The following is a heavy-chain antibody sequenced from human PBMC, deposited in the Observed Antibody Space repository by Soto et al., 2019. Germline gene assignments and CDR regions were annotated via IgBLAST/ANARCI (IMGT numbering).Heavy chain of an antibody. CDR2: IIPIFGTA. CDR1: GGTFSSYA. V-gene: IGHV1-69*01. J-gene: IGHJ4*02. CDR3: AREVPFEGTKGVFDY. D-gene: IGHD1-1*01. Sequence: QVQLVQSGAEVKKPGSSVKVSCKASGGTFSSYAISWVRQAPGQGLEWMGGIIPIFGTANYAQKFQGRVTITADESTSTAYMELSSLRSEDTAVCYCAREVPFEGTKGVFDYWGQGTLVTVSS.